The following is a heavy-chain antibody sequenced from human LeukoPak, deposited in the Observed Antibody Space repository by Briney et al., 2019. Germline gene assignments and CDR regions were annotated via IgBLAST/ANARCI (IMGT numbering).Heavy chain of an antibody. D-gene: IGHD4-17*01. CDR3: ARYADGNYLSY. V-gene: IGHV4-39*01. CDR2: IYYSGST. J-gene: IGHJ4*02. CDR1: GGSISSSSYY. Sequence: SETLSLTCTVSGGSISSSSYYWGWIRQPPGKGLEWIGSIYYSGSTYYNPSLKSRVTISVDTSKNQFSLKLSSVTAADTAVYYCARYADGNYLSYWGQGTLVTVSS.